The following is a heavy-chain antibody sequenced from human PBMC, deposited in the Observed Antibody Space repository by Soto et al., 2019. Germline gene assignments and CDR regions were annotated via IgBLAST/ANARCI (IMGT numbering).Heavy chain of an antibody. J-gene: IGHJ4*02. D-gene: IGHD4-17*01. CDR2: ISGSGGST. V-gene: IGHV3-23*01. CDR3: AKAPTRHTTVTTYYLDY. Sequence: GGSLRLSCAASGFTFSSYATSWVRQAPGKGLEWVSAISGSGGSTYYADSVKGRFTISRDNSKNTLYLQMNSLRAEDTAVYYCAKAPTRHTTVTTYYLDYWGQGTLVTVSS. CDR1: GFTFSSYA.